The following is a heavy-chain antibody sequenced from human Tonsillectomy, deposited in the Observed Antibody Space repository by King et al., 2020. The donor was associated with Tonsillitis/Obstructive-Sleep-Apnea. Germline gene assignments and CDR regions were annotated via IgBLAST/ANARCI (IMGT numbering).Heavy chain of an antibody. CDR2: IYYSGST. D-gene: IGHD4-11*01. CDR1: SGSISSYY. Sequence: QLQESGPGLVKPSETLSLTCTVSSGSISSYYWSWIRQPPGKGLEWIGYIYYSGSTNYNPSLKSRVTISVDTSKNQFSLKLSSVTAADTAVYYCARRGWMTTVTYYYDFDLWGRGTLVTVSS. J-gene: IGHJ2*01. V-gene: IGHV4-59*08. CDR3: ARRGWMTTVTYYYDFDL.